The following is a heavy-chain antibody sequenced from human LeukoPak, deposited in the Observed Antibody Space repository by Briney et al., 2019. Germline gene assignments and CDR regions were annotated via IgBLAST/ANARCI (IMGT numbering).Heavy chain of an antibody. CDR2: FDPEDGET. V-gene: IGHV1-24*01. Sequence: ASVKVSCKVSGYTLTELSMHWVRQAPGKGLEWMGGFDPEDGETIYAQKFQGRVTITADKSTSTAYMELSSLRSEDTAVYYCARDSYSSSWSHWGQGTLVTVSS. CDR3: ARDSYSSSWSH. CDR1: GYTLTELS. D-gene: IGHD6-13*01. J-gene: IGHJ4*02.